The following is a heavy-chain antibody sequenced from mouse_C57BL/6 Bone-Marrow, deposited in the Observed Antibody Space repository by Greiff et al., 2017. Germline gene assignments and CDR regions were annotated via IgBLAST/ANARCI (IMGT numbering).Heavy chain of an antibody. Sequence: QVQLQQSGAELARPGASVKLSCKASGYTFTSYGISWVKQRTGQGLEWIGEIYPRSGNTYYNEKFKGKATLTADKSSSTAYMGLRSLTSEDSAVCVCARSDWDEAYWGQGTLVTVSA. CDR1: GYTFTSYG. CDR3: ARSDWDEAY. V-gene: IGHV1-81*01. D-gene: IGHD4-1*01. J-gene: IGHJ3*01. CDR2: IYPRSGNT.